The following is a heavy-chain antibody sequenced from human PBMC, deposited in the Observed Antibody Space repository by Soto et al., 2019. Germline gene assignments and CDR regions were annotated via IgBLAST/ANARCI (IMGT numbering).Heavy chain of an antibody. J-gene: IGHJ4*02. D-gene: IGHD5-12*01. CDR2: ISAYNGNT. CDR1: GYTFTSYG. V-gene: IGHV1-18*04. CDR3: ARVGHSVPEATIFDY. Sequence: GASVKVSCKASGYTFTSYGISWVRQAPGQVLEWMGWISAYNGNTNYAQKLQGRVTMTTDTSTSTAYMELRSLRSDDTAVYYCARVGHSVPEATIFDYWGQGTQVTVSS.